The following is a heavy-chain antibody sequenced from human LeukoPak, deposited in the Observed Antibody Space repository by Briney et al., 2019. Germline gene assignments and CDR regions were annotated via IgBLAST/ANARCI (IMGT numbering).Heavy chain of an antibody. D-gene: IGHD3-22*01. Sequence: GGSLRLSCAASGFTFSDYYMSWIRQAPGKGLEWVSYISSSGSTIYYADSVKGRFTISRDNAKNSLYLQMNSLRAEDTAVYYCARGENYYDSSGYYPISYYYYGMDVWGQGTTVTVSS. CDR2: ISSSGSTI. J-gene: IGHJ6*02. V-gene: IGHV3-11*01. CDR1: GFTFSDYY. CDR3: ARGENYYDSSGYYPISYYYYGMDV.